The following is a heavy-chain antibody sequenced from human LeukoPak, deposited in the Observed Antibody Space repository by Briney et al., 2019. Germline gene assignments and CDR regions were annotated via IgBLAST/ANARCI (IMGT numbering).Heavy chain of an antibody. CDR3: AKRQTNSGSYFTVIYYFDY. J-gene: IGHJ4*02. Sequence: PGGSLRLSSASPGFTFSSYAMSWVRQAPGKGLECGSAICGIGGSTYYADTVKGRFTISRDNSKNTLYLQMNSLRAEDTAVYYCAKRQTNSGSYFTVIYYFDYWGQGTLVTVSS. CDR1: GFTFSSYA. CDR2: ICGIGGST. D-gene: IGHD1-26*01. V-gene: IGHV3-23*01.